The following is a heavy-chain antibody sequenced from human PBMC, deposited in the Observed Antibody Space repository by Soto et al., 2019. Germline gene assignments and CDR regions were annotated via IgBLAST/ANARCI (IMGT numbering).Heavy chain of an antibody. D-gene: IGHD5-18*01. CDR1: GGSISSYY. CDR3: ARLRDTAMVDYYGMDV. CDR2: IYYSGST. V-gene: IGHV4-59*01. J-gene: IGHJ6*02. Sequence: PSETLSLTCNVSGGSISSYYWSWIRQPPGKGLEWIGYIYYSGSTNYNPSLKSRVTISVDTSKNQFSLKLSSVTAADTAVYYCARLRDTAMVDYYGMDVWGQGTTVTVS.